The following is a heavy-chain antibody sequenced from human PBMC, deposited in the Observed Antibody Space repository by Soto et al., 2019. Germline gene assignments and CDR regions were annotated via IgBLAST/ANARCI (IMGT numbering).Heavy chain of an antibody. CDR3: ASRDPGTSVDY. CDR1: GGSFTSNNW. J-gene: IGHJ4*02. CDR2: IYRAGST. D-gene: IGHD1-7*01. V-gene: IGHV4-4*02. Sequence: LETLSLTCAVSGGSFTSNNWWTWVRQPPGQGLEWIGEIYRAGSTNYNPSLKSRVTISLDKSENQFSLKVTSLTAADTAVYYCASRDPGTSVDYWGQGTLVTVSS.